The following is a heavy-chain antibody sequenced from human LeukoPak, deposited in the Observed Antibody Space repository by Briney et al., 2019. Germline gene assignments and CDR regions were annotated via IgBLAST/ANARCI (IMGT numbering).Heavy chain of an antibody. J-gene: IGHJ4*02. CDR1: GFTFDTTD. V-gene: IGHV3-23*01. CDR2: ISGTGDRT. D-gene: IGHD1-26*01. CDR3: VKNSGIWSF. Sequence: QTGGSLRLSCAASGFTFDTTDMTWVRQAPGKGPEWLSCISGTGDRTYYADSVRGRFTIPRDNSKNMLYLQTTSLRVEDTATYYCVKNSGIWSFWGRGTLAAVSS.